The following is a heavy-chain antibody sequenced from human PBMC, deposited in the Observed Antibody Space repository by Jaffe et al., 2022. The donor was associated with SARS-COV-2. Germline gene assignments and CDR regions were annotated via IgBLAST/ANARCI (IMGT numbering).Heavy chain of an antibody. CDR3: ARDGPGGSCLDY. V-gene: IGHV3-30-3*01. Sequence: QVQLVESGGGVVQPGRSLRLSCAASGFTFSSYAMHWVRQAPGKGLEWVAVISYDGSNKYYADSVKGRFTISRDNSKNTLYLQMNSLRAEDTAVYYCARDGPGGSCLDYWGQGTLVTVSS. CDR2: ISYDGSNK. J-gene: IGHJ4*02. CDR1: GFTFSSYA. D-gene: IGHD2-15*01.